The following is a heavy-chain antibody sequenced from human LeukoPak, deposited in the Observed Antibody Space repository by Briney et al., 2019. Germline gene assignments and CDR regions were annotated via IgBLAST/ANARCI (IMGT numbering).Heavy chain of an antibody. CDR2: IIPIFGTA. CDR1: GGTFSSYA. D-gene: IGHD2-2*01. V-gene: IGHV1-69*05. J-gene: IGHJ4*02. CDR3: ARDTTYLVVSAAMGFDY. Sequence: AASVKVSCKASGGTFSSYAISWVRQAPGQGLEWTGGIIPIFGTANYAQKFQGRVTITTDESTSTAYMELSSLRSEDTAVYYCARDTTYLVVSAAMGFDYWGQGTLVTVSS.